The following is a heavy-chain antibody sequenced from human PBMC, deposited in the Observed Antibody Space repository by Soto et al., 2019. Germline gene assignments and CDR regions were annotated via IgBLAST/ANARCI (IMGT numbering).Heavy chain of an antibody. CDR3: ARGSSISWYNWFDP. Sequence: KPSETLSLTCAVYGGSFSGYYWSWIRQPPGKGLEWIGEINHSGSTNYNPSLKSRVTISVDTSKNQFSLKLSSVTAADTAVYYCARGSSISWYNWFDPWGQGTLVTVSS. CDR2: INHSGST. D-gene: IGHD2-15*01. CDR1: GGSFSGYY. V-gene: IGHV4-34*01. J-gene: IGHJ5*02.